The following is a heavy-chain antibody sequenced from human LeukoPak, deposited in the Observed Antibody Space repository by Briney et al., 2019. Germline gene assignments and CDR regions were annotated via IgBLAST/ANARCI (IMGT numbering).Heavy chain of an antibody. Sequence: GGSLRLSCAASGFSFTNYAMSWVRQAPGKGLEWVSVISGGGVNIFYAESVKGRFTISRDDSKNTVYLQMNSLRAEDTAVYYCAKDPIYYAPAAPYYFDYWGQGTLVTGSS. J-gene: IGHJ4*02. CDR1: GFSFTNYA. D-gene: IGHD2-2*01. V-gene: IGHV3-23*01. CDR2: ISGGGVNI. CDR3: AKDPIYYAPAAPYYFDY.